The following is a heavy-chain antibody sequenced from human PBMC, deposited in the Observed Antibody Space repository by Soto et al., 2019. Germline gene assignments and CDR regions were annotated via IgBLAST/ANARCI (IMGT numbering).Heavy chain of an antibody. CDR1: GGYIRSLSYR. D-gene: IGHD3-9*01. J-gene: IGHJ6*02. Sequence: PSLPMRLPRSVAGGYIRSLSYRWIWKQQPPGKGLEWIGYMYYSGSTNYNPSLKSRVTISVDTSKNQFSLKLSSLTAADTAVYYCARVPSARVYDTRPHYVTDVWGQGTTVTVSS. CDR2: MYYSGST. V-gene: IGHV4-61*01. CDR3: ARVPSARVYDTRPHYVTDV.